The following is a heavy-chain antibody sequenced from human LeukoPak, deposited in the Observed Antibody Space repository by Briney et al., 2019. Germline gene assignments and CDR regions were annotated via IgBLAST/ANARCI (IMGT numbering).Heavy chain of an antibody. CDR1: GGSFSGYY. V-gene: IGHV4-34*01. CDR3: ARGLDSSGDY. D-gene: IGHD6-25*01. Sequence: PSETLSLTCAVYGGSFSGYYWSWIRQPPGKGLEWIGEINHRGSTNYNPSLKSRVTIPVDASRNQFSLKLAPGTAADTAVFYCARGLDSSGDYWGQGTLVTVSS. CDR2: INHRGST. J-gene: IGHJ4*02.